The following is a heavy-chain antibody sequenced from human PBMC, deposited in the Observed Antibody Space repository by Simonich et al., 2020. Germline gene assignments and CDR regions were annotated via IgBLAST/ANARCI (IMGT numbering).Heavy chain of an antibody. CDR1: GGSISNSCYY. J-gene: IGHJ4*02. Sequence: QLQLQESGPGLVKPSETLSLTCTVSGGSISNSCYYWGWIRQPPGKGLEWIGEINHSGSTNYNPSLKGRVTISVDTSKNQCSLKLSSVTAADTAVYYCARRELGTFDYWGQGTLVTVSS. CDR3: ARRELGTFDY. V-gene: IGHV4-39*07. D-gene: IGHD7-27*01. CDR2: INHSGST.